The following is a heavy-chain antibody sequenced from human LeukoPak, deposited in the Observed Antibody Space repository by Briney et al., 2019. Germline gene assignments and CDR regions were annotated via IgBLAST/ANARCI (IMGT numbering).Heavy chain of an antibody. CDR2: INAGNGYT. CDR3: ATFSWLLFAFDI. Sequence: ASVKVSCKASGYTFTNYAMHRVRQAPGQRLEWMGWINAGNGYTKYSQKFQGRVTITRNTSATTAYMELSSLRSEDTAVYYCATFSWLLFAFDIWGQGTMVTVSS. CDR1: GYTFTNYA. D-gene: IGHD3-3*01. V-gene: IGHV1-3*01. J-gene: IGHJ3*02.